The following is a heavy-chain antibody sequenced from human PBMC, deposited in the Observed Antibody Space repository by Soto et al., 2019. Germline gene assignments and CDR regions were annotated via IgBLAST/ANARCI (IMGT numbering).Heavy chain of an antibody. D-gene: IGHD6-13*01. CDR1: GFTFSSYD. CDR3: ARESVTASGNTGMDV. CDR2: IGTAGDT. J-gene: IGHJ6*02. V-gene: IGHV3-13*01. Sequence: VGSLRLSCAASGFTFSSYDMHWVRQATGKGLEWVSAIGTAGDTYYLGSVKGRFTISRENAKNSLYLQMNSLRAGDTAVYYCARESVTASGNTGMDVWGQGTTVTVSS.